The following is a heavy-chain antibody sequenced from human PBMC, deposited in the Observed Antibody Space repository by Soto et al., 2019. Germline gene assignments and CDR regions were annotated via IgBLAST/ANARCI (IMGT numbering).Heavy chain of an antibody. Sequence: GGSLRLSCAASGFTFSDYYMSWIRQAPGKGLEWVSYISSSSSYTNYADSVKGRFTISRDNAKNSLYLQMNSLRAEDTAVYYCARDLRKDSLGYCSSTSCYAPFDYWGQGTLVTVSS. CDR2: ISSSSSYT. D-gene: IGHD2-2*01. V-gene: IGHV3-11*06. J-gene: IGHJ4*02. CDR1: GFTFSDYY. CDR3: ARDLRKDSLGYCSSTSCYAPFDY.